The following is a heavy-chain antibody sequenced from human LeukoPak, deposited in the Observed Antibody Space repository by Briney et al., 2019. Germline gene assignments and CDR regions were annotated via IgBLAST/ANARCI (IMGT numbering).Heavy chain of an antibody. D-gene: IGHD3-9*01. V-gene: IGHV1-2*02. Sequence: ASVKVSCKASGYTFTGYYMHWVRQAPGQGLGWMGWINPNSGGTNYAQKFQGRVTMTRDTSISTAYMELSRLRSDDTAVYYCAREDILTGYYPDYWGQGTLVTVSS. CDR2: INPNSGGT. CDR3: AREDILTGYYPDY. J-gene: IGHJ4*02. CDR1: GYTFTGYY.